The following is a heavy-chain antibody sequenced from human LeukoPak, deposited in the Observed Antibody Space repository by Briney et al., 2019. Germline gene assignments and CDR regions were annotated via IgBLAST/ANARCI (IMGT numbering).Heavy chain of an antibody. D-gene: IGHD4/OR15-4a*01. CDR3: ARGGARWFDS. Sequence: GGSLRLSCAASGFTFTSYTMSWVRQAPGKGLEWVASMREDGGEIYYVDSVRGRFTISRDNAKNSLYLQMDSLRADDTAEYYCARGGARWFDSWGLGTLVTVSS. J-gene: IGHJ5*01. V-gene: IGHV3-7*01. CDR2: MREDGGEI. CDR1: GFTFTSYT.